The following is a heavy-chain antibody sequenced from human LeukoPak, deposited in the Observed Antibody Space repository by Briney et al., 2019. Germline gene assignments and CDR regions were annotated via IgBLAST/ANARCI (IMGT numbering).Heavy chain of an antibody. J-gene: IGHJ4*02. Sequence: SETLSLTCAVYGGSFSGYYWSWIRQPPGKGLEWIGEINHSGSTNYNPSLKSRVTISVDTSKNQFSLKLSSVTAADTAVYYCARGYCSGGSCHAIDYWGQGTLVTVSS. CDR2: INHSGST. CDR3: ARGYCSGGSCHAIDY. V-gene: IGHV4-34*01. D-gene: IGHD2-15*01. CDR1: GGSFSGYY.